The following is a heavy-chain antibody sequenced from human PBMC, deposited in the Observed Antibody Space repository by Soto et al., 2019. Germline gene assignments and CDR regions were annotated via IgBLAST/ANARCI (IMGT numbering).Heavy chain of an antibody. Sequence: QLQLQESGPGLVKPSATLSLTCTVSGGSIISTSYFWAWVRQPPGKGLEWIANTYYSETTYYNPSLKSRVTMSVDTSKNQFSLKLNSVTAADTAVYYCARLSLTNWYFALWGRGTLVTVSS. V-gene: IGHV4-39*01. CDR2: TYYSETT. CDR1: GGSIISTSYF. CDR3: ARLSLTNWYFAL. J-gene: IGHJ2*01.